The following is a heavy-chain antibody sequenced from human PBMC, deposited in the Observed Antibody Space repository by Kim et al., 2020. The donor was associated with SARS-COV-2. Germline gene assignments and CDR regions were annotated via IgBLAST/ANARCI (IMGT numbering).Heavy chain of an antibody. D-gene: IGHD4-17*01. CDR1: GFTFSNAW. V-gene: IGHV3-15*01. CDR2: IKSKTDGGTI. J-gene: IGHJ4*02. Sequence: GGSLRLSCAASGFTFSNAWMSWVRQAPGKGLEWVGRIKSKTDGGTIDYAAPVKGRFTISRDDSKNTLYLQMNSLKTEDTAVYYCTTGETTVVKVLDYWGQGTLVTVSS. CDR3: TTGETTVVKVLDY.